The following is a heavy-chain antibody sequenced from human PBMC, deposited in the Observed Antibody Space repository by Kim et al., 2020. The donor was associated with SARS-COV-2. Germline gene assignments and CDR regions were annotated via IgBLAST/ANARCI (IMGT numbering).Heavy chain of an antibody. J-gene: IGHJ4*02. V-gene: IGHV4-34*01. CDR2: INHRGDT. Sequence: SETLSLTCTVYGGSFSGYYWSWIRQPPGKGLVWIGEINHRGDTNYNPSLKSRVTISVDKSKNQISLNLRSVTAADTAVFYCARGGTWPTKAYFCGQGT. D-gene: IGHD5-12*01. CDR3: ARGGTWPTKAYF. CDR1: GGSFSGYY.